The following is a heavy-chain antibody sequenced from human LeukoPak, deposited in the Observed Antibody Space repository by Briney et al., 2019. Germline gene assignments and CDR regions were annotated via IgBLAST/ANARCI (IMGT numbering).Heavy chain of an antibody. CDR1: GFTFSSYA. CDR2: ISYDGSNK. CDR3: ASPYYYDSSGYYPGGAFDI. J-gene: IGHJ3*02. V-gene: IGHV3-30-3*01. Sequence: PGGSLGLSCAASGFTFSSYAMHWVRQAPGKGLEWVAVISYDGSNKYYADSVKGRFTISRDNSKNTLYLQMNSLRAEDTAVYYCASPYYYDSSGYYPGGAFDIWGQGTMVTVSS. D-gene: IGHD3-22*01.